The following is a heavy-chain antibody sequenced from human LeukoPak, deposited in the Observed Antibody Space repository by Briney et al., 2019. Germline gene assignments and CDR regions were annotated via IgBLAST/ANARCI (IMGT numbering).Heavy chain of an antibody. CDR1: GDSITTYY. CDR3: ARDAFIYGMDV. CDR2: IYYSGVT. D-gene: IGHD3-16*01. V-gene: IGHV4-59*01. Sequence: SETLSLTCTVSGDSITTYYWSWIRQPPGKGLEYIGYIYYSGVTNYQPSLKSRVTMSLDTSKDQFSLKLSSVTAADTAVYYCARDAFIYGMDVWGQGTTVTVSS. J-gene: IGHJ6*02.